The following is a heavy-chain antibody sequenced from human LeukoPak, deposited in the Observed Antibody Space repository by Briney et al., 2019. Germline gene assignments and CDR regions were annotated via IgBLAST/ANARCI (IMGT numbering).Heavy chain of an antibody. Sequence: SETLSLNCTVSGGSIRSYYWGWIRQPPGKGPELIGFIYYSGSTNYNPSLKSRVTISVDTSKNQFSLKLSSVTAADTAVYYCARVTGYMTEDYFDYWGQGTLITVSS. CDR1: GGSIRSYY. V-gene: IGHV4-59*01. CDR3: ARVTGYMTEDYFDY. D-gene: IGHD6-13*01. CDR2: IYYSGST. J-gene: IGHJ4*02.